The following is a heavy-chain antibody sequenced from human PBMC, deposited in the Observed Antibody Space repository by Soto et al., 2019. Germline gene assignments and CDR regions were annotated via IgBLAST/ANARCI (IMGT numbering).Heavy chain of an antibody. D-gene: IGHD2-15*01. V-gene: IGHV3-33*01. CDR3: GRDVSKDWLGGSGGSCYFDY. J-gene: IGHJ4*02. CDR1: GFTFSSYG. CDR2: IWFDGNNK. Sequence: QVQLVESGGGVVQPGRSLRLSCAASGFTFSSYGMHWVRQAPGKGLEWVAIIWFDGNNKFYADSVKGRFTISRDNSMNSLYLQMNSVRTEDTAVYYCGRDVSKDWLGGSGGSCYFDYGGQGTLVTVSS.